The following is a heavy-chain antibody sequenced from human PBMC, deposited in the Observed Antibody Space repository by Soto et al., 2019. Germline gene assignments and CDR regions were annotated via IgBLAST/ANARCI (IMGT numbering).Heavy chain of an antibody. CDR1: GYTFTSYA. V-gene: IGHV1-3*01. CDR2: INAGNGNT. D-gene: IGHD6-13*01. Sequence: GASVKVSCKASGYTFTSYAMHWVRQAPGQRLEWMGWINAGNGNTKYSQKFQGRVTITRDTSASTAYMELSSPRSEDTAVYYCARVYPQYSSSWYWFDPWGQGTLVPVSS. CDR3: ARVYPQYSSSWYWFDP. J-gene: IGHJ5*02.